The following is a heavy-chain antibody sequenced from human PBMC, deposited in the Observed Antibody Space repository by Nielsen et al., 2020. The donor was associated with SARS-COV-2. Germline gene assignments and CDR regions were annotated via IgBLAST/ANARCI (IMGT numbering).Heavy chain of an antibody. Sequence: GGSLRLSCAASGFTFDDYAMHWVRQAPGKGLEWVSGISWNSGSIGYADSVKGRFTISRDNAKNSLYLQMNSLRAEDTALYYCAKLYGILTGSEGDYWGQGTLVTVSS. V-gene: IGHV3-9*01. CDR2: ISWNSGSI. CDR3: AKLYGILTGSEGDY. J-gene: IGHJ4*02. D-gene: IGHD3-9*01. CDR1: GFTFDDYA.